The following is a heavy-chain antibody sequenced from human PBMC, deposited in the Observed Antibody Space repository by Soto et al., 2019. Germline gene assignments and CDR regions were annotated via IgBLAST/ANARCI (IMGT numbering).Heavy chain of an antibody. CDR2: IYYSGST. J-gene: IGHJ4*02. D-gene: IGHD3-10*01. CDR1: GGSISSYY. Sequence: SETLSLTCTVSGGSISSYYWSWIRQPPGKGLEWIGHIYYSGSTDYNPSLKSRATISLDTSKNQFSLKLSSVTAADTAVYYCARDYYGQGSYQYWGQGTLVTVSS. V-gene: IGHV4-59*01. CDR3: ARDYYGQGSYQY.